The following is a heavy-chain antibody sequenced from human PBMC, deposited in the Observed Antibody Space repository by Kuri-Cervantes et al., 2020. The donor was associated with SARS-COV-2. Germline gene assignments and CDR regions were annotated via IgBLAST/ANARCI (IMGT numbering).Heavy chain of an antibody. J-gene: IGHJ5*02. CDR2: INHSGST. Sequence: SETLSLTCAVYGGSFSGYYWSWIRQPPGKGLEWIGEINHSGSTNYNPSLKSRVTISVDTSKNQFSLKLGSVTAADTAVYYCARGGPRITMVRGIPGWFDPWGQGTLVTVSS. D-gene: IGHD3-10*01. V-gene: IGHV4-34*01. CDR1: GGSFSGYY. CDR3: ARGGPRITMVRGIPGWFDP.